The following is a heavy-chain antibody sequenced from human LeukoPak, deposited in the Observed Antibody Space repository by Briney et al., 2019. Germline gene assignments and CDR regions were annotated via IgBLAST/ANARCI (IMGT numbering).Heavy chain of an antibody. J-gene: IGHJ4*02. Sequence: GGSLRLSCAASGFTFGSYAMHWVRQAPGKGLEWVALISDDGSKNYYADSVKGRFTISRDNSKNTLYLQMNSLRAEDTAVYYCAREGKRDDYNFFDYWGQGTLVTVSS. CDR1: GFTFGSYA. V-gene: IGHV3-30-3*01. CDR2: ISDDGSKN. D-gene: IGHD5-24*01. CDR3: AREGKRDDYNFFDY.